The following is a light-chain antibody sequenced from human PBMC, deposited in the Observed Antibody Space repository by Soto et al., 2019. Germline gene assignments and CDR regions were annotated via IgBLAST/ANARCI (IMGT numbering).Light chain of an antibody. CDR2: DVT. J-gene: IGLJ2*01. Sequence: QSALTQPRSVSGSPGQSVTISCTGTSSDVGAYNYVSWYQQEPGKAPKLLIYDVTNRPSGVPDRFSGSKSDNTAALTISGLQAEDEGDYYCCSYAGSYSVVFGGGTKLTVL. CDR3: CSYAGSYSVV. CDR1: SSDVGAYNY. V-gene: IGLV2-11*01.